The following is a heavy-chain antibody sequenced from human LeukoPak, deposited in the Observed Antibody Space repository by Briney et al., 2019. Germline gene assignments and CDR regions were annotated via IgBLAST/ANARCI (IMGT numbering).Heavy chain of an antibody. J-gene: IGHJ6*02. CDR2: IYTSGST. CDR3: ARDGRPIAAAGHYYYGMDV. V-gene: IGHV4-4*07. CDR1: GGSISSYY. Sequence: PSETLSLTCTVSGGSISSYYWSWIRQPAGKGLEWNGCIYTSGSTNYSPSLKSRVTMSVDTSKNQFSLKLSSVTAADTAVYYCARDGRPIAAAGHYYYGMDVWGQGTTVTVSS. D-gene: IGHD6-13*01.